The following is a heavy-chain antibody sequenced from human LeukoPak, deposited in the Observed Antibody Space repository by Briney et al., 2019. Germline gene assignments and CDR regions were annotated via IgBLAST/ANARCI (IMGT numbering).Heavy chain of an antibody. V-gene: IGHV4-39*01. CDR3: ARHASVSGNWPRPLDY. CDR2: IYYSGST. Sequence: SETLSLTCTVSGGSISSSSYYWGWIRQPPGKGLEGIGNIYYSGSTYYNPSLKSRVTISVDTSKDPFSLKLPSVTAADTAVYYCARHASVSGNWPRPLDYWGQGSLVTVSS. CDR1: GGSISSSSYY. J-gene: IGHJ4*02. D-gene: IGHD6-19*01.